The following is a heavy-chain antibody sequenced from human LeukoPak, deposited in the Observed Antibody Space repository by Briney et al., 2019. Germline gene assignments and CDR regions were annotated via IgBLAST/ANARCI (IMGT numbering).Heavy chain of an antibody. CDR2: IYSGGST. D-gene: IGHD3-9*01. Sequence: GGSLRLSCAASGFTVSSNYMSWVRQAPGKGLEWVSVIYSGGSTYYADSVKGRFTISRDNSKNTLYLQMNSLRAEDTAVYYCARGGYDILTTYLDYWGQGTLVTVSS. CDR1: GFTVSSNY. J-gene: IGHJ4*02. V-gene: IGHV3-53*01. CDR3: ARGGYDILTTYLDY.